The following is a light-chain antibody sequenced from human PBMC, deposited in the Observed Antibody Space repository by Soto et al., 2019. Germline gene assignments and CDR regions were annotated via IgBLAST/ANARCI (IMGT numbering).Light chain of an antibody. V-gene: IGKV1-39*01. CDR1: QSISNY. J-gene: IGKJ4*02. CDR3: QQSYHTLPLT. Sequence: DIQMTQSPSSLSASVGDRVTITCRASQSISNYVNWYQQRPGKAPTLLVYAASTLHSGVPPRFSGSGSGRDFTLTISRLHPDDFATYYCQQSYHTLPLTFGGGTKVEI. CDR2: AAS.